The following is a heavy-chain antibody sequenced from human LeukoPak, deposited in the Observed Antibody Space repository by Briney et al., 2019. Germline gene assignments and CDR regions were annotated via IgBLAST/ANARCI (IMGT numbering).Heavy chain of an antibody. Sequence: KPGESLKISCKGSGYRFTSYWIAWVRQMPGKGLEWMGIIYPGDSDTTYSPSFQGQVTISADKSISTAFLQWSSLKASDTAMYYCARRFGYGDSPSFDYWGQGTLVTVSS. D-gene: IGHD4-17*01. CDR2: IYPGDSDT. CDR1: GYRFTSYW. J-gene: IGHJ4*02. CDR3: ARRFGYGDSPSFDY. V-gene: IGHV5-51*03.